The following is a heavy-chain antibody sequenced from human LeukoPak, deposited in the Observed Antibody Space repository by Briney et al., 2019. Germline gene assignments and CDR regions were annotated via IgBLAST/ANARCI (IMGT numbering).Heavy chain of an antibody. Sequence: PSETLSLTCTVSGGPISSSSYYWGWIRQPPGKGLEWIGYIYHSGSTYYNPSLKSRVTISVDRSKNQFSLKLSSVTAADTAVYYCARNYDTARDYWGQGTLVTVSS. J-gene: IGHJ4*02. CDR1: GGPISSSSYY. D-gene: IGHD3-9*01. V-gene: IGHV4-30-2*01. CDR3: ARNYDTARDY. CDR2: IYHSGST.